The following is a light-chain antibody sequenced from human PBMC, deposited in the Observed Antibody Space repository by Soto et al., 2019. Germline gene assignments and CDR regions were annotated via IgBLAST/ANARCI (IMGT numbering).Light chain of an antibody. Sequence: QSALTQPASVSGSPGQSITISCTGTSSDVGGYKYVSWYQQHPGKAPKLMIYDIRNRPSGVSNRFSGSKSGNTASLTISGLQAEDEADYYCSSYASSRSGVFGAGTKLTVL. V-gene: IGLV2-14*03. J-gene: IGLJ1*01. CDR3: SSYASSRSGV. CDR2: DIR. CDR1: SSDVGGYKY.